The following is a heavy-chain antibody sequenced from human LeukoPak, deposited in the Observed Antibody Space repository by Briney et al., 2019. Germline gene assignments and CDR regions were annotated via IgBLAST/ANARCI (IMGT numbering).Heavy chain of an antibody. CDR3: ARVSGRLERQSDLDY. V-gene: IGHV3-21*01. CDR2: ISGDSTYI. J-gene: IGHJ4*02. D-gene: IGHD1-1*01. CDR1: GFTFSSYS. Sequence: GGSLRLSCAASGFTFSSYSMNWVRQAPGKGLEWVSSISGDSTYIYSAGSVKGRFTISRDNAQASLYLQMISLRADDTAVYYCARVSGRLERQSDLDYWGQGTLVIVSS.